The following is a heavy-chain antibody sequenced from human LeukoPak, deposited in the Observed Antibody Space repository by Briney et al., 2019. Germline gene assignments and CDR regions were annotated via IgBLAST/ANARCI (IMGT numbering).Heavy chain of an antibody. CDR2: IYYSGCT. D-gene: IGHD5-18*01. Sequence: SETLSLTCTVSGDSISSYYWSWIRQPPGKGLEWIGYIYYSGCTNYNPSLKSRVTISVDTSKNQFSLKLSSVTAADTAVYYCARGYSYGSSFDYWGQGTLVTVSS. CDR3: ARGYSYGSSFDY. V-gene: IGHV4-59*01. J-gene: IGHJ4*02. CDR1: GDSISSYY.